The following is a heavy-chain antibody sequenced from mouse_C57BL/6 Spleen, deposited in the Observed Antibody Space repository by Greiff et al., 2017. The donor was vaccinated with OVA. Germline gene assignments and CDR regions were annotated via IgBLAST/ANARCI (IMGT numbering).Heavy chain of an antibody. CDR1: GYTFTSYT. J-gene: IGHJ4*01. D-gene: IGHD3-1*01. CDR2: INPSSGYT. Sequence: VQLQESGAELARPGASVKMSCKASGYTFTSYTMHWVKQRPGQGLEWIGYINPSSGYTKYNQKFKDKATLTADKSSSTAYMQLSSLTSEDSAVYYCARSGGSYAMDYWGQGTSVTVSS. V-gene: IGHV1-4*01. CDR3: ARSGGSYAMDY.